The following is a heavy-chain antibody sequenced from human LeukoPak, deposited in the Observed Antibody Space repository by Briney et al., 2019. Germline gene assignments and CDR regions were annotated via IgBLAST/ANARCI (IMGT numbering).Heavy chain of an antibody. CDR3: AKDLYGDYGY. D-gene: IGHD4-17*01. CDR1: GFTFSSYG. V-gene: IGHV3-30*18. CDR2: ISYDGSNK. J-gene: IGHJ4*02. Sequence: PGGSLRLSCAASGFTFSSYGMHWVRQAPGKGLEWVAVISYDGSNKYYADSVKGRSTISRDNSKNTLYLQMNSLRAEDTAVYYCAKDLYGDYGYWGQGTLVTVSS.